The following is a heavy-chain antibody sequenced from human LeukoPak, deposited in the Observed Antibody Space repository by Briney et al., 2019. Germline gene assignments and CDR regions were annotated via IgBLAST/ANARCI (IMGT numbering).Heavy chain of an antibody. CDR3: ARSLTFTDGYSSSWYSDY. CDR2: IIPIFGTA. J-gene: IGHJ4*02. V-gene: IGHV1-69*01. Sequence: SVKVSCKASGGTFSSYAISWVRQAPGQGLEWMGGIIPIFGTANYAQKFQGRVTITADESTSTAYMELSSLRSEDTAVYYCARSLTFTDGYSSSWYSDYWGQGTLVTVSS. CDR1: GGTFSSYA. D-gene: IGHD6-13*01.